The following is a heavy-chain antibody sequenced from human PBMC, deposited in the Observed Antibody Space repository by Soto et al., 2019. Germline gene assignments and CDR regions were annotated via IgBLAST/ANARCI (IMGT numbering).Heavy chain of an antibody. Sequence: SETLSLTCTVSCGSVNSGGYHWSWIRQHPGKGLEWIGDIYYSGSTYYNPSLKSRVTISIDTSTNHFSLHLSALTAADTAVYYCARAPIPNWNYYGMDVWGQGTTVNVSS. D-gene: IGHD1-1*01. CDR3: ARAPIPNWNYYGMDV. CDR2: IYYSGST. CDR1: CGSVNSGGYH. V-gene: IGHV4-31*03. J-gene: IGHJ6*01.